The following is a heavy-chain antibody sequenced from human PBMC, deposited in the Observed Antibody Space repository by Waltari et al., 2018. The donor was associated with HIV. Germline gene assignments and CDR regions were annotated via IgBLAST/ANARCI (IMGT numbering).Heavy chain of an antibody. J-gene: IGHJ6*02. Sequence: QVQLQQWGAGLLKPSETLSVTCTVSGGSLGTYYWNWVRHFPGKGLEWIGEINPCGGTTYKPSLKGRVTISRDWSKNLFSLKLTSVTAADTALYYCAGIVHRASYSMDVWGQGTTVTVSS. D-gene: IGHD2-21*01. CDR1: GGSLGTYY. CDR3: AGIVHRASYSMDV. CDR2: INPCGGT. V-gene: IGHV4-34*02.